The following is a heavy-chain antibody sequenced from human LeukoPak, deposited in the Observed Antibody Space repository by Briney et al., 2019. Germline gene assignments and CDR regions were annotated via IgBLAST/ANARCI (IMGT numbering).Heavy chain of an antibody. CDR1: GFTFSSYA. Sequence: GGSLRLSCAASGFTFSSYAMHWVRQAPGEGLEWVAVISYDGSNKYYADSVKGRFTISRDNSKNTLYLQMNSLRAEDTAVYYCARDRGYCSSTSCYSASLDVWGQGTTVTVSS. D-gene: IGHD2-2*02. V-gene: IGHV3-30-3*01. J-gene: IGHJ6*02. CDR3: ARDRGYCSSTSCYSASLDV. CDR2: ISYDGSNK.